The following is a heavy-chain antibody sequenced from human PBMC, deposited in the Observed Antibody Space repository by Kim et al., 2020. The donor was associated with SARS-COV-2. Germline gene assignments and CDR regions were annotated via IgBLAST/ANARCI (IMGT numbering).Heavy chain of an antibody. V-gene: IGHV4-39*01. J-gene: IGHJ4*02. CDR1: GGSISSSSYY. CDR2: IYYSGST. Sequence: SETLSLTCTVSGGSISSSSYYWGWIRQPPGKGLEWIGSIYYSGSTYYNPSLKSRVTISVDTSKNQFSLKLSSVTAADTAVYYCARQEGVTTSDYWGQGTLVTVSS. CDR3: ARQEGVTTSDY. D-gene: IGHD3-22*01.